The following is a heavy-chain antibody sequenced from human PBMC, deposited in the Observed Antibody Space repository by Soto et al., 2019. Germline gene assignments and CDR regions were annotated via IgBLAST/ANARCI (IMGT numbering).Heavy chain of an antibody. D-gene: IGHD2-2*01. CDR1: GGTFSSYA. J-gene: IGHJ5*02. CDR3: AREGAVVVVPAATYNWFDP. CDR2: IIPIFGTA. Sequence: QVQLVQSGAEVKKPGSSVKVSCKASGGTFSSYAISWVRQAPGQGLEWMGGIIPIFGTANYAQKFKGRVTITADESTSTAYMELSSLRSEDTAVYYCAREGAVVVVPAATYNWFDPWGQGTLVTVSS. V-gene: IGHV1-69*01.